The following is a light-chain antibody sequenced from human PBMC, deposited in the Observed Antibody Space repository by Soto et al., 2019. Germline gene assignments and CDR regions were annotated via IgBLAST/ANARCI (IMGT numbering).Light chain of an antibody. V-gene: IGKV1-5*01. J-gene: IGKJ1*01. Sequence: DIQLTQSPSSLSASVVDRFTITCLAGQTISDYLNWYQQKPGTAPKLLIYAASTLQSGVPSRFSGSGSGTEFTLTISSLQPDDFATYYCQHYNSYSEAFGQGTKVDIK. CDR2: AAS. CDR3: QHYNSYSEA. CDR1: QTISDY.